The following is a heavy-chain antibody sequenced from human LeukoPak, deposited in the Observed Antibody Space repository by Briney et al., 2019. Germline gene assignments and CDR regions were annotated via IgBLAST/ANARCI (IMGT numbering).Heavy chain of an antibody. V-gene: IGHV3-7*03. D-gene: IGHD3-16*02. CDR2: IKQDGSEK. CDR3: ARAMITFGGVIVKVGAFDI. CDR1: GFTFSSYW. Sequence: GGSLRLSCAASGFTFSSYWMSWVRQAPGKGLEWVANIKQDGSEKYYVDSVKGRFTISRDNAKNSLYLQMNSLRAEDTAVYYCARAMITFGGVIVKVGAFDIWGQGTMVTVSS. J-gene: IGHJ3*02.